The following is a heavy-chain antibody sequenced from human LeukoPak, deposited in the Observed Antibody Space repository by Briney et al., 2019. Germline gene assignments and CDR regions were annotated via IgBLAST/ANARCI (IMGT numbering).Heavy chain of an antibody. D-gene: IGHD6-13*01. CDR1: GFTFSSYA. V-gene: IGHV3-23*01. Sequence: GGSLRLSCAASGFTFSSYAMSWVRQAPGKGLEWVSAISGSGGSTYYADSVKGRFTISRDNSKNTLYLQMNSLRAEDTAVYYCANDGVAGSSSWYDYWGQGTLVTVSS. CDR3: ANDGVAGSSSWYDY. J-gene: IGHJ4*02. CDR2: ISGSGGST.